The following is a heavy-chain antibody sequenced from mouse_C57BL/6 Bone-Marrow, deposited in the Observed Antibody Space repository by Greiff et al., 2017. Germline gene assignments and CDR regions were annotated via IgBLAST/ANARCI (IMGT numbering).Heavy chain of an antibody. V-gene: IGHV5-17*01. Sequence: EVKLVESGGGLVKPGGSLKLSCAASGFTFSDYGMHWVRQAPEKGLEWVAYISSGSSTIYYADTVKGRFTISRDNAKNTLFLQMTRLRSEDTAMYYCAESESSCRRGVAYWGEGTLVTVSA. J-gene: IGHJ3*01. CDR2: ISSGSSTI. CDR1: GFTFSDYG. CDR3: AESESSCRRGVAY.